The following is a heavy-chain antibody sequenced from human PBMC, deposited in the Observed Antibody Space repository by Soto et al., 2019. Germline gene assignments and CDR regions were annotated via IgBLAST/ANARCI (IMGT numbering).Heavy chain of an antibody. Sequence: PSETLSLTCTVSGYSITSSYYWGWIRQSPGKGLEWIGNIFYTGNTFYNPSLKSRVTISVDTSKNQFSLDLRSVTAADTAVYFCARDHLDKGRIKDYYYGMDVWGQGTTVTVSS. V-gene: IGHV4-38-2*02. D-gene: IGHD3-16*01. CDR3: ARDHLDKGRIKDYYYGMDV. J-gene: IGHJ6*02. CDR1: GYSITSSYY. CDR2: IFYTGNT.